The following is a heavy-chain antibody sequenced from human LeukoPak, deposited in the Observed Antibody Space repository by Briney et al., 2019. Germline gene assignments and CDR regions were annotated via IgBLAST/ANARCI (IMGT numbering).Heavy chain of an antibody. CDR1: GYSISSGYY. V-gene: IGHV4-38-2*02. D-gene: IGHD3-16*02. Sequence: SETLSLTCTVSGYSISSGYYWGWIRQPPGKGLEWIGSIYHSGKTYYNPSLKSRVTISVDTSKNQFSLKLSSVTAADTAVYYCARYDVWGSYRAFDYWGQGTLVTVSS. CDR3: ARYDVWGSYRAFDY. J-gene: IGHJ4*02. CDR2: IYHSGKT.